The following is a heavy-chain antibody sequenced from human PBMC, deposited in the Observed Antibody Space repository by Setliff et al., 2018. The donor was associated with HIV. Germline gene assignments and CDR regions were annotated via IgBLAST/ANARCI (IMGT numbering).Heavy chain of an antibody. CDR1: GGPFSDHY. D-gene: IGHD4-17*01. J-gene: IGHJ4*02. V-gene: IGHV4-34*01. CDR3: AAFFVTPLTTQDF. Sequence: SETLSLTCAVHGGPFSDHYWNWIRQPPGKGLEWIAEIHHTGYMNYNPPLKSRVTISRDTSTNQFSLKVSSVTAADTAIYYCAAFFVTPLTTQDFWGQGTLVTVSS. CDR2: IHHTGYM.